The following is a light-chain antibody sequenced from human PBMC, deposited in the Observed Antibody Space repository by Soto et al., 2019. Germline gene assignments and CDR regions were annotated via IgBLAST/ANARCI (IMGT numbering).Light chain of an antibody. CDR2: DVS. J-gene: IGLJ1*01. Sequence: QSVLTHPASVSGTPGQSITISCTGTSSDAGGYNYVSWYQQHPGKAPKLMIYDVSKRPSGVSNRFSGSKSGNTASLAISGLQAEDEADYYCSSYTSSSTRVFGTGTKVTVL. CDR1: SSDAGGYNY. CDR3: SSYTSSSTRV. V-gene: IGLV2-14*01.